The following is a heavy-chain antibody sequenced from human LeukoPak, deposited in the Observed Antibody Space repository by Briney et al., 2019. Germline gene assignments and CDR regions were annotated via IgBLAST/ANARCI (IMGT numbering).Heavy chain of an antibody. V-gene: IGHV3-30*04. CDR2: ILYDGSNK. D-gene: IGHD3-10*01. CDR1: GFTFSSYA. J-gene: IGHJ4*02. Sequence: GGSLRLSCAASGFTFSSYAMRWVRLAPGKWLELDAVILYDGSNKYYADSVKGRCTISRDNSKNTLYLQMNSLRAEDTAVYYCAREAYYYGSGSYYPESEFDYWGQGTLVTVSS. CDR3: AREAYYYGSGSYYPESEFDY.